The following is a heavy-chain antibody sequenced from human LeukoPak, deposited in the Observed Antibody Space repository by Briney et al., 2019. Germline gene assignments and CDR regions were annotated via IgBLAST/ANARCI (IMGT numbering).Heavy chain of an antibody. J-gene: IGHJ5*02. Sequence: PSETLSLTCTVSDDSISDYYRGWIRQPPGKGLEWIGYFYNSGRSTYNPSLKSRVTISVDTSKNQFSLKLSSVTAADTAVYYCARVHTIFGVTNWFDPWGQGTLVTVSS. CDR2: FYNSGRS. CDR1: DDSISDYY. CDR3: ARVHTIFGVTNWFDP. V-gene: IGHV4-59*08. D-gene: IGHD3-3*01.